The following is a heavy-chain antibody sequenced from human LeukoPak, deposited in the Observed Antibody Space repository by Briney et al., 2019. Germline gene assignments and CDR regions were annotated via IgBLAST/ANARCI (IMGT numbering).Heavy chain of an antibody. Sequence: GGSLRLSCAASGFTFSSYAMSWVRQAPGKGLEWVSAISGSGGSTYYADSVKGRFTISRDNSKNTLYLQMNSLRAEDTAVYYCATLLSIAVAGTPFDYWGQGTLVTVSS. CDR1: GFTFSSYA. D-gene: IGHD6-19*01. CDR3: ATLLSIAVAGTPFDY. V-gene: IGHV3-23*01. J-gene: IGHJ4*02. CDR2: ISGSGGST.